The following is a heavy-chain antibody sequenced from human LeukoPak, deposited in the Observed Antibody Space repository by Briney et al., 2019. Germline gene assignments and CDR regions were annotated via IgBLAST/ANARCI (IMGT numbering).Heavy chain of an antibody. D-gene: IGHD6-19*01. CDR2: IIPIFGTA. CDR1: GGTFSSYA. Sequence: SSVKVSCKASGGTFSSYAISWVRQAPGQGLEWMGGIIPIFGTANYAQKFHGRVTITADKSTSTAYMELSSLRSEDTAVYYCARYSARGGWYAYWGQGTLVTVSS. CDR3: ARYSARGGWYAY. V-gene: IGHV1-69*06. J-gene: IGHJ4*02.